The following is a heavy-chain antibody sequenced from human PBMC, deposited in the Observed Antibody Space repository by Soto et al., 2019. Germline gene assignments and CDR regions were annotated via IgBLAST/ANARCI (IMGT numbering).Heavy chain of an antibody. CDR2: ISGSGGST. CDR3: ARDKHSDSLDGFDP. V-gene: IGHV3-23*01. J-gene: IGHJ5*02. D-gene: IGHD1-1*01. CDR1: GFTFSSYA. Sequence: EVQLLESGGRLLQPGGSLRLSCAASGFTFSSYAMSWVRQAPGKGLEWVSGISGSGGSTYYADSVKGRFTISRDNSKNTLYLQMNSLRAEDTAVYYCARDKHSDSLDGFDPWGQGTLVTVSS.